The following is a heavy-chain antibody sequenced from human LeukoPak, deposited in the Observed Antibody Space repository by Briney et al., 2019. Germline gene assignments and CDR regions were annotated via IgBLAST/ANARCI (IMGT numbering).Heavy chain of an antibody. CDR2: IGGTINDI. CDR3: ATDPQHDGDF. V-gene: IGHV3-23*01. Sequence: GGSLRLSCIAYGIKQADYSMAWVHQAPGKGLEWVSTIGGTINDIHYVDSVKGRFTISRDDSKNMFYLQMHSLRVVDTATYYCATDPQHDGDFWGQGTLVTVSS. CDR1: GIKQADYS. J-gene: IGHJ4*02. D-gene: IGHD1-1*01.